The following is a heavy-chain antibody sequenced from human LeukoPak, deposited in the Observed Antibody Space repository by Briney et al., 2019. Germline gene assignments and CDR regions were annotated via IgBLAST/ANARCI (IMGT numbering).Heavy chain of an antibody. Sequence: ASVKVSCKASGYTFPGYYLHWVRQAPGQGLEWMGWINPNSGATNYAQKFQGRVTMTRDTSISTAYMELSRLRSDDTAVYYCARDNRIVGATTTDYWGQGTLVTVSS. CDR1: GYTFPGYY. V-gene: IGHV1-2*02. D-gene: IGHD1-26*01. CDR3: ARDNRIVGATTTDY. J-gene: IGHJ4*02. CDR2: INPNSGAT.